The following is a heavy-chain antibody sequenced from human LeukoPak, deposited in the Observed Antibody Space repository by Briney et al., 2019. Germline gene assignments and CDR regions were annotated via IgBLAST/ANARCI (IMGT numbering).Heavy chain of an antibody. Sequence: ASVKVSCKASGGTFSSYAISWVRQAPGQGLEWMGGIIPIFGTANYAQKFQGRVTITADESTSTAYMELRSLRSDDTAVYYCARDLIWGYYDSSGSGAFDIWGQGTMVTVSS. CDR3: ARDLIWGYYDSSGSGAFDI. J-gene: IGHJ3*02. CDR2: IIPIFGTA. D-gene: IGHD3-22*01. CDR1: GGTFSSYA. V-gene: IGHV1-69*13.